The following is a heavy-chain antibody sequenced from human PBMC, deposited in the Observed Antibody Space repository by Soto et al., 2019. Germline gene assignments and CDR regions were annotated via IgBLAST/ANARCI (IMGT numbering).Heavy chain of an antibody. Sequence: QVQLVQSGAEVKKPGASVKVSCKASGYTFSNSGVIWVRQAPGQGLERMGWISAYSGNTYYARKLQDRVTMTTDTSTRTAYMELRTLRSDDTAVYYCARARHDGFDVWGQGTMVTVSS. J-gene: IGHJ3*01. CDR3: ARARHDGFDV. CDR1: GYTFSNSG. V-gene: IGHV1-18*01. CDR2: ISAYSGNT.